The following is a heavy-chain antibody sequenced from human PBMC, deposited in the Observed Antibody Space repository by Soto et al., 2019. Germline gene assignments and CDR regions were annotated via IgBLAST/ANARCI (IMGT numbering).Heavy chain of an antibody. CDR2: IYYSGST. D-gene: IGHD2-21*02. V-gene: IGHV4-59*01. CDR3: ARSVAYCGGDCYSDFFDY. Sequence: SETLSLTCTVSGGSISSYYWSWIRQPPGKGLEWIGYIYYSGSTNYNPSLKSRVTISVDTSKNQFSLKLSSVTAADTAVYYCARSVAYCGGDCYSDFFDYWGQGTLVTVS. J-gene: IGHJ4*02. CDR1: GGSISSYY.